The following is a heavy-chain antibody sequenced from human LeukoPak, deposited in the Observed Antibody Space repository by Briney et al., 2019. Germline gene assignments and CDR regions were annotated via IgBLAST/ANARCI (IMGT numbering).Heavy chain of an antibody. CDR2: ISYEGSNK. D-gene: IGHD3-3*01. V-gene: IGHV3-30-3*01. J-gene: IGHJ4*02. Sequence: GGSLRLSCAASGFTFSSYAMHWVRQAPGKGLDWVTVISYEGSNKYYADSVKGRFTISRDNSKNTVYLQMDSLRAEDTALYYCARGRHYDFLSGYPDYWGQGILVTVSS. CDR3: ARGRHYDFLSGYPDY. CDR1: GFTFSSYA.